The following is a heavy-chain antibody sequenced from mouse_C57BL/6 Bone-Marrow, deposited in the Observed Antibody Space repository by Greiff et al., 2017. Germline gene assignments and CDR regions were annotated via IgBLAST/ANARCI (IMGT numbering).Heavy chain of an antibody. CDR1: GYTFTSYW. J-gene: IGHJ3*01. D-gene: IGHD3-3*01. CDR2: INPSNGGT. CDR3: AGCRVRGAWFAY. Sequence: QVQLQQPGTELVKPGASVKLSCKASGYTFTSYWMHWVKQRPGQGLEWIGNINPSNGGTNYNEKFKSKATLTVDKTSSTAYMRLSSLTSEDSAVYYCAGCRVRGAWFAYWGQGTPVTVSA. V-gene: IGHV1-53*01.